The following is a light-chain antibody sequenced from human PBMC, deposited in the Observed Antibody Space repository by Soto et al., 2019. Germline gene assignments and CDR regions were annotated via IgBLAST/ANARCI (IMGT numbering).Light chain of an antibody. CDR3: SSYTSSSTL. V-gene: IGLV2-14*01. CDR2: DVS. Sequence: QSALTQPASVSGSPGQSITISCTGTSSDVGGYNYVSWYQQHPGKAPKLMLYDVSNRPSGVSNRFSGSQSGNTASLTISGLQAEDEADYYCSSYTSSSTLFGTGTKLTVL. J-gene: IGLJ1*01. CDR1: SSDVGGYNY.